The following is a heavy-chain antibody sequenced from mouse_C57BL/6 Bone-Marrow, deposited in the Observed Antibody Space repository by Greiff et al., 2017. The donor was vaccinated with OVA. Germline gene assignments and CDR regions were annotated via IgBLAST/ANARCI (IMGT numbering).Heavy chain of an antibody. D-gene: IGHD1-1*01. CDR3: AGLFTTVVAPPFDY. CDR1: GYAFSSSW. J-gene: IGHJ2*01. CDR2: IYPGDGDT. Sequence: VQLQQSGPELVKPGASVKISCKASGYAFSSSWMNWVQQRPGKGLEWIGRIYPGDGDTNYNGKFTGKATLTADKSSSTTYMQLSSLTSEDSAVYFYAGLFTTVVAPPFDYWGQGTTLTVSS. V-gene: IGHV1-82*01.